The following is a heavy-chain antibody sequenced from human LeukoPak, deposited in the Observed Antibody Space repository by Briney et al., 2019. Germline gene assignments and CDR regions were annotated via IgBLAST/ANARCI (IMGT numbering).Heavy chain of an antibody. CDR2: INHSGST. V-gene: IGHV4-34*01. D-gene: IGHD3-3*01. Sequence: SETLSLTCAVYGGSFSGYYWSWIRQPPGKGLEWIGEINHSGSTNYNPSLKSRVTISVDTSKNQFSLKLSSVTAADSAVYYCARGIRITIYYYYYGMDVWGQGTTVTVSS. CDR1: GGSFSGYY. CDR3: ARGIRITIYYYYYGMDV. J-gene: IGHJ6*02.